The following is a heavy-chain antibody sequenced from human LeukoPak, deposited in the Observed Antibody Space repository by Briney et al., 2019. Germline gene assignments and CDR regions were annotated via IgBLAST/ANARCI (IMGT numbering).Heavy chain of an antibody. CDR2: IYTSGST. J-gene: IGHJ4*02. Sequence: SETLSLTCTVSGGSISSYYWSWIRQPAGKGLEWIGRIYTSGSTNYNPSLKSRVTISVDTSKNQFSLKLSSVTAADTAVYYCARGRVYYDILTGYYDYWGQGTLVTVSS. V-gene: IGHV4-4*07. CDR1: GGSISSYY. CDR3: ARGRVYYDILTGYYDY. D-gene: IGHD3-9*01.